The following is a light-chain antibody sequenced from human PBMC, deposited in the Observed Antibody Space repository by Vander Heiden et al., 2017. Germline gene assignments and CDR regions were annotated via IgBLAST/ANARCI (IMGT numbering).Light chain of an antibody. V-gene: IGLV2-14*03. J-gene: IGLJ1*01. CDR2: DVS. CDR1: SSDDGAYNY. CDR3: SSYTTSSTPPYV. Sequence: QSALTPPASVSGSPGQSVTISCTGTSSDDGAYNYVVWYQHHPGKAPKLMIYDVSNRPSGVSNRCSGSKSGNTASLTISGLQAEDEADYYCSSYTTSSTPPYVFGTGTKVTVL.